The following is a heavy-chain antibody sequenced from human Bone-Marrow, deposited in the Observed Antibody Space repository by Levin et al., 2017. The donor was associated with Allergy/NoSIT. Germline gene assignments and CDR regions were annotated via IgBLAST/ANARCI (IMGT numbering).Heavy chain of an antibody. J-gene: IGHJ3*01. CDR1: GDSISSSNYY. Sequence: PSETLSLTCTVSGDSISSSNYYWSWIRQHPGKGLEWIGYIHYGGTTAYYNPSLKSRVTISLDTSKNQFSLKLSSVTAADTAVYYCAREVDREADTDAFDLWGQGTMITVSS. D-gene: IGHD2-15*01. V-gene: IGHV4-31*03. CDR2: IHYGGTT. CDR3: AREVDREADTDAFDL.